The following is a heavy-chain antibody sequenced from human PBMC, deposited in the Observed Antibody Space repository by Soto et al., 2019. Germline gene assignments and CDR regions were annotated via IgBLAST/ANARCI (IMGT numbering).Heavy chain of an antibody. CDR3: ARAGSQYSYGDY. J-gene: IGHJ4*02. Sequence: SETLSLTWTVSGGSISSYYWRSIRQPPGKGLEWIGRLYNSGSTNYNPSLKSRVTMSVDTSKNQFSLKLSSVTAAETAVYYCARAGSQYSYGDYWGQGILVTVS. CDR1: GGSISSYY. CDR2: LYNSGST. V-gene: IGHV4-4*07. D-gene: IGHD5-18*01.